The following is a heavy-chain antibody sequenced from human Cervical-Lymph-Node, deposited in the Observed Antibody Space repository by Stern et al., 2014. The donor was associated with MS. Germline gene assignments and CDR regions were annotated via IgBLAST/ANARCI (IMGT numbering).Heavy chain of an antibody. Sequence: VQLVESGAEVKKPGASVKVSCKASGYTFTSYYMHWVRQAPGQGLEWMGIINPSGGSTSYDQKFQGRVTMTRDTSTSTVYMELSSLRSEDTAVYYCARDQAYGSGRGGFDPWGQGTLVTVYS. CDR3: ARDQAYGSGRGGFDP. CDR2: INPSGGST. V-gene: IGHV1-46*01. D-gene: IGHD3-10*01. J-gene: IGHJ5*02. CDR1: GYTFTSYY.